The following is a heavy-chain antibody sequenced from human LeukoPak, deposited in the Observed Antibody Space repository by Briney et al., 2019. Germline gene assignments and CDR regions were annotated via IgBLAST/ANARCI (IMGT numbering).Heavy chain of an antibody. CDR3: ARDGVYSWENDNWFDP. CDR2: INTDGSST. Sequence: GGSLRLSCAASGFTFSSYWMSWVRQAPGKGLVWVSRINTDGSSTSYADSVKGRFTISRDNAKNTLYLQMNSLRAEDTAVYYCARDGVYSWENDNWFDPWGQGTLVTVSS. J-gene: IGHJ5*02. V-gene: IGHV3-74*01. D-gene: IGHD5-18*01. CDR1: GFTFSSYW.